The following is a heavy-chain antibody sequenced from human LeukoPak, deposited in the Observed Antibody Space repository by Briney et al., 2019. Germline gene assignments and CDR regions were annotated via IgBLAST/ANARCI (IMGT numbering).Heavy chain of an antibody. CDR1: GFTVSSNY. D-gene: IGHD2/OR15-2a*01. CDR2: IYSGGST. J-gene: IGHJ4*02. CDR3: ARDYLVKSSASDY. Sequence: GGSLRLSCAASGFTVSSNYMSWVRQAPGKGLEWVSVIYSGGSTYYADSVKGKFTISRDNSKNTVYLQLNSLGAEDTAVYYCARDYLVKSSASDYWGQGALVTVSS. V-gene: IGHV3-66*01.